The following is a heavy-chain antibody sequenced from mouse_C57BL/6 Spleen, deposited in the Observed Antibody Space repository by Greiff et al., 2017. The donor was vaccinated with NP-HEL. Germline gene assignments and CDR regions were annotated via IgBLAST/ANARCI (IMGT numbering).Heavy chain of an antibody. CDR3: ARPPRGSYWYFDV. CDR2: IYPGCGNT. V-gene: IGHV1-66*01. CDR1: GYSFTSYY. Sequence: QVQLQQSGPELVKPGASVKISCKASGYSFTSYYIHWVKQRPGQGLEWIGWIYPGCGNTKYNEKFKGKATLTADTSSSTAYMQLSSLTSEDSAVYYCARPPRGSYWYFDVRGTGTTVTVSS. J-gene: IGHJ1*03.